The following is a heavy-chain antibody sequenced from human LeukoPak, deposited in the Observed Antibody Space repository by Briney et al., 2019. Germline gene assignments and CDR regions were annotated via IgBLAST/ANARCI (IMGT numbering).Heavy chain of an antibody. CDR3: ARGWDIVLMVYAISPSFDY. CDR1: GFTFDDYG. D-gene: IGHD2-8*01. Sequence: GGSLRLSCAASGFTFDDYGMSWVRQAPGKGLEWVSGINRNGGSTGYADSAKGRFTISRDDAKNSLYLQMNSLRAEDTALHYCARGWDIVLMVYAISPSFDYWGQGTLVTVSS. CDR2: INRNGGST. J-gene: IGHJ4*02. V-gene: IGHV3-20*04.